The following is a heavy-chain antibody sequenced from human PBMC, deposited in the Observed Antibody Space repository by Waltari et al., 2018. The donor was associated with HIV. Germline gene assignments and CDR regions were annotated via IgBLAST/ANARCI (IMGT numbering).Heavy chain of an antibody. CDR3: ARYSFPYASSGAYDIVFDN. V-gene: IGHV3-30*08. D-gene: IGHD3-22*01. CDR2: RSYDGNVR. J-gene: IGHJ4*02. CDR1: AFTFKNYA. Sequence: QVQLEESGGGVVQPENSLRLSCAASAFTFKNYAMHWVRQAPVKGLEWVALRSYDGNVRFSAYSVKGQFTSSRDNSKNSLYLEMNRRTAEDTALYYCARYSFPYASSGAYDIVFDNWGRGTLVTVSS.